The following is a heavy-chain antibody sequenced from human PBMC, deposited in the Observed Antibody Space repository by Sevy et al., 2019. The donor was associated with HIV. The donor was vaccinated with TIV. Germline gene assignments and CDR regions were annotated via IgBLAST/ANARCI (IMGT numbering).Heavy chain of an antibody. Sequence: SETLSLTCTVSGGSISSGGYYWSWIRQHPGKGLEWIGYIYYSGSTYYNPSLKSRVTISVDTSKNQFSLKLSAVTAADTAVYYCAIATIVRGVITTPSIAFDIWGQGTMVTVSS. CDR3: AIATIVRGVITTPSIAFDI. CDR2: IYYSGST. V-gene: IGHV4-31*03. CDR1: GGSISSGGYY. D-gene: IGHD3-10*01. J-gene: IGHJ3*02.